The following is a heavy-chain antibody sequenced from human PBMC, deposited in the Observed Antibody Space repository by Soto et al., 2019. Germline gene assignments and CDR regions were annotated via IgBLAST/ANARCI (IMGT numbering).Heavy chain of an antibody. CDR3: ASVPSRDGYNLSKDYYGMDV. D-gene: IGHD5-12*01. Sequence: PSETLSLTCTVSGGSISSSSYYWGWIRQPPGKGLEWIGSIYYSGSTYYNKSLKSRVTISVDTSKNQFSLKLSSVTAADTAVYYCASVPSRDGYNLSKDYYGMDVWGQGTTVTVSS. CDR2: IYYSGST. CDR1: GGSISSSSYY. V-gene: IGHV4-39*01. J-gene: IGHJ6*02.